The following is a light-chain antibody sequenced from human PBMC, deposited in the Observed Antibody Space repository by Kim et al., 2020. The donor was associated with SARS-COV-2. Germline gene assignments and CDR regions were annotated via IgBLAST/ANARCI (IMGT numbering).Light chain of an antibody. J-gene: IGKJ2*01. Sequence: GERATLSCRASQSIGSNLAWYQRNLGQTPRFLIYGASTRATGVPARFSGSGSGTEFTLTINSLQSEDCAVYYCQQYNNWPPGYTFGQGTKLEI. CDR1: QSIGSN. CDR2: GAS. CDR3: QQYNNWPPGYT. V-gene: IGKV3-15*01.